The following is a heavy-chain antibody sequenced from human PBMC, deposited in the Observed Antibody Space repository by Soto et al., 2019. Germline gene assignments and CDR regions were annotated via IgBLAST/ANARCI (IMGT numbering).Heavy chain of an antibody. J-gene: IGHJ4*02. V-gene: IGHV3-64*02. CDR1: GFTFSSYN. CDR2: ISRSGDRT. D-gene: IGHD2-15*01. Sequence: EVQLVESGEGLVQPGGSLRLSCAASGFTFSSYNIHWIRQAPGKGLEFVSAISRSGDRTYYADSVKGRFTITRDNSKNTVWLQMGSLRAEDMAVYYCARARCSSGQCYYFDYWGRGARVCVSS. CDR3: ARARCSSGQCYYFDY.